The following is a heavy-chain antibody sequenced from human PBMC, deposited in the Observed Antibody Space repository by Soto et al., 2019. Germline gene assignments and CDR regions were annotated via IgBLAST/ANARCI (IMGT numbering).Heavy chain of an antibody. CDR1: GVSISNDVYY. Sequence: SETLSLTCTVSGVSISNDVYYWTWIRQYPGKGLEWVGYIYYTGSTYYNPSLTSRVMMSVDTSKNQFSLKLSSVTAADTAVYYCARQEYGDYVFLDYWGQGTLVT. D-gene: IGHD4-17*01. CDR3: ARQEYGDYVFLDY. CDR2: IYYTGST. V-gene: IGHV4-31*03. J-gene: IGHJ4*02.